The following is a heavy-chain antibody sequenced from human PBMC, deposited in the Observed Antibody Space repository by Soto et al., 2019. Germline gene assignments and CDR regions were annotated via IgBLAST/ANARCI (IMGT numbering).Heavy chain of an antibody. Sequence: SVKVSCKASGGTFSSYAISWVRQAPGQGLEWMGGIIPIFGTANYAQKFQGRVTITADESTSTAYMELRSLRSDDTAVYYCAGSIFGVVDWFDPWGQGTLVTVSS. D-gene: IGHD3-3*01. CDR2: IIPIFGTA. CDR1: GGTFSSYA. CDR3: AGSIFGVVDWFDP. V-gene: IGHV1-69*13. J-gene: IGHJ5*02.